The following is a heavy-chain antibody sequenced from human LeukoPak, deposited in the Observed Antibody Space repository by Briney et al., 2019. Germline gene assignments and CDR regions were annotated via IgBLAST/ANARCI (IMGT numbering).Heavy chain of an antibody. J-gene: IGHJ4*02. CDR1: GYTFTGYY. D-gene: IGHD5-18*01. V-gene: IGHV1-2*02. Sequence: GASVKVSCKASGYTFTGYYMHWVRQAPGQGLEWMGWINPNSGGTNYAQKFQGRVTMTRDTSISTAYMELSRLRSDDTAVYYCERDGRRGYSYGFDYWGQGTLVTVSS. CDR3: ERDGRRGYSYGFDY. CDR2: INPNSGGT.